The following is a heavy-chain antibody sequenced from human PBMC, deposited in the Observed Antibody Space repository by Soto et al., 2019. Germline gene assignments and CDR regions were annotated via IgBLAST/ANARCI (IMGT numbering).Heavy chain of an antibody. V-gene: IGHV4-4*07. Sequence: YWNWIRQPAGQGLEWLGRLYNDERTNYNPSLKSRLTMSMDTSKNQFSLKLTSVTAADSAVYFCAREPLAHSYFDFWGQGILVTVSS. CDR1: Y. CDR2: LYNDERT. J-gene: IGHJ4*02. CDR3: AREPLAHSYFDF.